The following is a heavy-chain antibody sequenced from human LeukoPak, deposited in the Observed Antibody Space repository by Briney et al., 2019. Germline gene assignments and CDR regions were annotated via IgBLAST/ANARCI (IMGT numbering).Heavy chain of an antibody. Sequence: ASVKVSCKASGYTFTGYYMHWVRQAPGQGLEWMGWINPNSGGTNYAQKFQGRDTMTRDTSISTAYMELSRLRSDDTAVYYCAGGVSYYGSGSYYSDAFDIWGQGTMVTVSS. CDR3: AGGVSYYGSGSYYSDAFDI. V-gene: IGHV1-2*02. D-gene: IGHD3-10*01. CDR1: GYTFTGYY. CDR2: INPNSGGT. J-gene: IGHJ3*02.